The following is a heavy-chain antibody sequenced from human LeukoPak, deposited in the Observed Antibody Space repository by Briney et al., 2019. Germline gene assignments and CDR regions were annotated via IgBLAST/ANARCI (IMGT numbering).Heavy chain of an antibody. CDR2: MYTSGST. CDR3: ARDRDYGDYD. CDR1: GGSISSNSGSYY. J-gene: IGHJ4*02. D-gene: IGHD4-17*01. V-gene: IGHV4-61*02. Sequence: SETLSLTCTVSGGSISSNSGSYYWSWIRQPAGKGLEWIGRMYTSGSTNYNPSLESRVTISLDTSRNQFFLRLSSVTAADTAVYYCARDRDYGDYDWGQGTLVTVSS.